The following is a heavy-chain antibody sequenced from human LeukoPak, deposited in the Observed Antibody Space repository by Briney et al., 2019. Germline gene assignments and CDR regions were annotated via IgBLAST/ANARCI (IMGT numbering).Heavy chain of an antibody. CDR3: ARDQYRDSSGWYFDY. CDR2: IYHSGST. D-gene: IGHD6-19*01. Sequence: SSETLSLTCAVSGYSISSGYYWGWIRQPPGQGLEWIGSIYHSGSTYYNPSLKSRVTISVDTSKNQFSLKLSSVTAADTAVYYCARDQYRDSSGWYFDYWGQGTLVTVSS. V-gene: IGHV4-38-2*01. J-gene: IGHJ4*02. CDR1: GYSISSGYY.